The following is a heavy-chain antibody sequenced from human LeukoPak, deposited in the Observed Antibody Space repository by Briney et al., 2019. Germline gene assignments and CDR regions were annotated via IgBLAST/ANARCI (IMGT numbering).Heavy chain of an antibody. V-gene: IGHV3-23*01. CDR1: GFTFSSYA. J-gene: IGHJ4*02. CDR2: IVNSDGST. D-gene: IGHD2-21*02. CDR3: AKGPGGDYYFDY. Sequence: GGSLRHSCAASGFTFSSYAMSWVRQAPGKGLEWVSSIVNSDGSTYYADSVKGRFTISRDNSKNTLYLQMNSLRAEDTAVYYCAKGPGGDYYFDYWGQGTLVTVSS.